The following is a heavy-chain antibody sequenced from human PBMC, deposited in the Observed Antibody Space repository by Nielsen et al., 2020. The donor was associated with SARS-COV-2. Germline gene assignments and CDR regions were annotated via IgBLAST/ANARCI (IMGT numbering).Heavy chain of an antibody. CDR1: GGSISSSGYY. CDR3: ARHKYGSGSYDSYYYYGMDV. D-gene: IGHD3-10*01. V-gene: IGHV3-11*01. CDR2: ISSSGSTI. J-gene: IGHJ6*02. Sequence: LSLTCTVSGGSISSSGYYMSWIRQAPGKGLEWVSYISSSGSTIYYADSVKGRFTISRDNAKNSLYLQMNSLRAEDTAVYYCARHKYGSGSYDSYYYYGMDVWGQGTTVTVSS.